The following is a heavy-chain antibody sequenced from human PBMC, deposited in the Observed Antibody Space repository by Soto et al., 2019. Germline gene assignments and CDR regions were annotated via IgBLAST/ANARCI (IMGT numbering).Heavy chain of an antibody. J-gene: IGHJ4*02. CDR2: IVGSGDTT. CDR1: GFTFSSYA. D-gene: IGHD4-17*01. Sequence: GGSLRLSCSASGFTFSSYAMSWVRQAPGKGLEWVSSIVGSGDTTYYADSVKGRFTISRDNAKNSLYLQMNSLRAEDTAVYYCAREGVGDYVPFDYWGQGTLVTVSS. CDR3: AREGVGDYVPFDY. V-gene: IGHV3-23*01.